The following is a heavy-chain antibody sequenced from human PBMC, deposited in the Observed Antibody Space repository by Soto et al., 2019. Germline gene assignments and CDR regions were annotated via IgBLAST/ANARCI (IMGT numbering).Heavy chain of an antibody. CDR3: VRHMRSAAILDAGFDV. CDR1: GYNFISQW. J-gene: IGHJ4*02. Sequence: EVQLVQSGAELKKPGESLRISCNVSGYNFISQWISWVRQVPGRGLEWMGRIDPRDSHVKYGPSFQGHVTISADQSINTVYLRWSSLKASDTAMLYCVRHMRSAAILDAGFDVWGQGTLLTVSS. D-gene: IGHD2-21*02. CDR2: IDPRDSHV. V-gene: IGHV5-10-1*03.